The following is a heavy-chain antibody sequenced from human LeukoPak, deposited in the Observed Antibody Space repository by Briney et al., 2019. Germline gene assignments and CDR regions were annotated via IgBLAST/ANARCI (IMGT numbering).Heavy chain of an antibody. CDR2: ISSSGSTI. D-gene: IGHD3-16*01. J-gene: IGHJ4*02. V-gene: IGHV3-48*03. Sequence: PGGSLRLSCAASGFTFSSYEMDWVRQAPGQGLEWVSYISSSGSTIYYADSVKGRFTISRDNAKNSLYLQMNSLRAEDTAVYYCARVATMDDYVWGSPPGYWGQGTLVTVSS. CDR3: ARVATMDDYVWGSPPGY. CDR1: GFTFSSYE.